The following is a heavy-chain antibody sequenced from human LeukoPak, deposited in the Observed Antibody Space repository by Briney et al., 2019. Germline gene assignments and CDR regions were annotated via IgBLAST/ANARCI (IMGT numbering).Heavy chain of an antibody. J-gene: IGHJ4*02. CDR3: ARLTGTTGFDY. V-gene: IGHV3-7*01. CDR1: GFPLSSYW. CDR2: IKQDGSDK. D-gene: IGHD1-1*01. Sequence: GGSLRLSHAPSGFPLSSYWMSWVRQAPRKGLEWVANIKQDGSDKYYVDSVKGRFSISRDNAKNSLYLQLNSLRADDTAVYYCARLTGTTGFDYWGQGTLVTVSS.